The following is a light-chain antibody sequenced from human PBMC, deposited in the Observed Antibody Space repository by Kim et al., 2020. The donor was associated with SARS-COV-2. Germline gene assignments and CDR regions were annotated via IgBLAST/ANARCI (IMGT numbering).Light chain of an antibody. CDR2: GAA. CDR3: QQYNNWPRT. CDR1: QSVSSN. Sequence: EIVMTQSPATLSVSPGERATLSCRASQSVSSNLAWYQQKLVQAPRLLIYGAAARATGIPARFSGSGSGTEFTLTISSLQSEDFAVYYCQQYNNWPRTFGQGTKVDIK. J-gene: IGKJ1*01. V-gene: IGKV3-15*01.